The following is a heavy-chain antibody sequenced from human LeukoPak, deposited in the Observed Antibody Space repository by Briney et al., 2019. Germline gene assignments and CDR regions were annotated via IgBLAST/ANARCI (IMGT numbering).Heavy chain of an antibody. CDR3: ARTVSY. CDR2: ISNSSTIT. V-gene: IGHV3-48*04. CDR1: GFSFSSYS. Sequence: GGSLRLSCVASGFSFSSYSMNWIRQAPGKGPEWVSYISNSSTITQYADSVKGRFTISRDNAKNSLYLQMNSLGVEDTAVYYCARTVSYWGQGTLVTVSS. J-gene: IGHJ4*02.